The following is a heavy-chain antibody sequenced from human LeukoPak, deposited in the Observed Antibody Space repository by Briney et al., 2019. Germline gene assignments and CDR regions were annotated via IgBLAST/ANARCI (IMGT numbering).Heavy chain of an antibody. CDR2: ISSSSSYI. D-gene: IGHD4-17*01. Sequence: GGSLRLSCAASGFTFSSYSINWVRQAPGKGLEWVSSISSSSSYIYYADSVKGRFTISRDNAKNSLYLQMNSLRAEDTAVYYCARADDYGDYPGGYWGQGTLVTVSS. J-gene: IGHJ4*02. CDR3: ARADDYGDYPGGY. CDR1: GFTFSSYS. V-gene: IGHV3-21*01.